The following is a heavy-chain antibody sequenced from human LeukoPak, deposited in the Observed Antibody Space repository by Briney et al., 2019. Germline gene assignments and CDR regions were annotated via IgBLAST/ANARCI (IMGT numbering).Heavy chain of an antibody. CDR2: ISGSGGST. V-gene: IGHV3-23*01. CDR1: GSTFSSYA. D-gene: IGHD6-13*01. Sequence: GGSLRLSCAASGSTFSSYAMSWVRQAPGKGLEWVSAISGSGGSTYYADSVKGRFTISRDNSKNTLYLQMNSLRAEDTAVYYCAKDFIAAADGGSNYWGQGTLVTVSS. J-gene: IGHJ4*02. CDR3: AKDFIAAADGGSNY.